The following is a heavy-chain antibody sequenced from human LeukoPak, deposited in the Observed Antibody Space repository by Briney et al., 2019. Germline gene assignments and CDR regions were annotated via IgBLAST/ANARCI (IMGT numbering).Heavy chain of an antibody. V-gene: IGHV3-23*01. J-gene: IGHJ4*02. CDR3: AKWGDFDVLTGYYVPDF. Sequence: GGSLRLSCAASGFAFSNYAMSWVRQAPGKGLEWVSAITGSGGNTYYADSVKGRFTISRDNSKNTLYLQMNSLRDEDTAVYYCAKWGDFDVLTGYYVPDFWGQGTLVTVSS. D-gene: IGHD3-9*01. CDR2: ITGSGGNT. CDR1: GFAFSNYA.